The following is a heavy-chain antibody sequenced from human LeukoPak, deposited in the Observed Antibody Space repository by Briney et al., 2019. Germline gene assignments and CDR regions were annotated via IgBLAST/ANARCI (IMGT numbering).Heavy chain of an antibody. CDR1: GFTFSGYS. J-gene: IGHJ4*02. CDR3: ARDGGYGFPLDY. Sequence: GGSLRLSCAASGFTFSGYSMHWVRQAPGKGLEWVALISYDGSNKYYTGSVKGRFTISRDNSKNTLYVQMNSLRAEDTAVYYCARDGGYGFPLDYWGQGTLVTVSS. D-gene: IGHD3-10*01. CDR2: ISYDGSNK. V-gene: IGHV3-30-3*01.